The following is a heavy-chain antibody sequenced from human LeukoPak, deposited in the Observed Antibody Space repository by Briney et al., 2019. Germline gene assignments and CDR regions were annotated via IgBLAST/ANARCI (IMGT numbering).Heavy chain of an antibody. CDR3: SGGAYYYDSSGYFDWFVP. Sequence: ASVKVSCKASGYTFTGYYMHWVRQAPGQGLEWMGWINPNSGGTNYAQKFQGRVTVTRDTSISTPYMELSRLRSDDTAVYYCSGGAYYYDSSGYFDWFVPWGQGTLVTVSS. J-gene: IGHJ5*02. CDR1: GYTFTGYY. V-gene: IGHV1-2*02. D-gene: IGHD3-22*01. CDR2: INPNSGGT.